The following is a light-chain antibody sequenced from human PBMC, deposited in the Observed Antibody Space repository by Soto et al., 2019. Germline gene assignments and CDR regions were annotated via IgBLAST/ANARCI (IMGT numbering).Light chain of an antibody. Sequence: DIQMTQSPSSLSASVGDRVTITCQASQDISNYLNWYQQKPGKAPKLLIYDASNLETGVPSRFSGSGSGTDFTFTISSLQPEDIATYYCQQYNSYSETFGQGTKVDIK. CDR3: QQYNSYSET. V-gene: IGKV1-33*01. CDR1: QDISNY. J-gene: IGKJ1*01. CDR2: DAS.